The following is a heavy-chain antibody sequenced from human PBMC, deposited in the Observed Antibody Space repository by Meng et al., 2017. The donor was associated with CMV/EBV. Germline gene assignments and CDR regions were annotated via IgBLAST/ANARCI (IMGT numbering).Heavy chain of an antibody. Sequence: ASVKVSCKASGYTFTGYYMHWVRQASGQGLEWMGWINPNSGGTNYAQKFQGRVTMTRDTSISTAYMELSRLRSDDTAGYYCARVGRYFVVLDYWGQGTLVTVSS. V-gene: IGHV1-2*02. CDR2: INPNSGGT. J-gene: IGHJ4*02. D-gene: IGHD3-9*01. CDR3: ARVGRYFVVLDY. CDR1: GYTFTGYY.